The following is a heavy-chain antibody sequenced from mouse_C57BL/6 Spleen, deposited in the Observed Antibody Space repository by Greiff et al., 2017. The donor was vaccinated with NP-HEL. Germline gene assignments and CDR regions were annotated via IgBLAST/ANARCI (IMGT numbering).Heavy chain of an antibody. CDR1: GFSFNTYA. J-gene: IGHJ2*01. V-gene: IGHV10-1*01. D-gene: IGHD1-1*01. Sequence: EVQGVESGGGLVQPKGSLKLSCAASGFSFNTYAMNWVRQAPGKGLEWVARIRSKSNNYATYYADSVKDRFTISRDDSESMLYLQMNNLKTEDTAMYYCVRQGKTVGFDYWGQGTTLTVSS. CDR2: IRSKSNNYAT. CDR3: VRQGKTVGFDY.